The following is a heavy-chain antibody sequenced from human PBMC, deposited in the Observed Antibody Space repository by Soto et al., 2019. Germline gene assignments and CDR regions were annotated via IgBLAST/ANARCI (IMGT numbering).Heavy chain of an antibody. V-gene: IGHV3-30*18. Sequence: GGSLRLSCAASGFTFSSYGMHWVRQAPGKGLEWVAVISYDGSNKYYADSVKGRFTISRDNSKNTLYLQMNSLRAEDTAVYYCAKGDTIFGVGTIAPDAFDIWGQGTMVTVSS. D-gene: IGHD3-3*01. CDR2: ISYDGSNK. CDR3: AKGDTIFGVGTIAPDAFDI. CDR1: GFTFSSYG. J-gene: IGHJ3*02.